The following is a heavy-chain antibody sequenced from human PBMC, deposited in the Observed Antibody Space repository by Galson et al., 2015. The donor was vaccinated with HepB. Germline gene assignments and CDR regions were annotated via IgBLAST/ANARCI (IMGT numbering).Heavy chain of an antibody. CDR3: ARGVEYYDFWSGYSYYYYGMDV. D-gene: IGHD3-3*01. CDR2: ISYDGSNK. J-gene: IGHJ6*02. Sequence: LRLSCAASGFTFSSYAMHWVRQAPGKGLEWVAVISYDGSNKYYADSVKGRFTISRDNSKNTLYLQMNSLRAEDTAVYYCARGVEYYDFWSGYSYYYYGMDVWGQGTTVTVSS. CDR1: GFTFSSYA. V-gene: IGHV3-30-3*01.